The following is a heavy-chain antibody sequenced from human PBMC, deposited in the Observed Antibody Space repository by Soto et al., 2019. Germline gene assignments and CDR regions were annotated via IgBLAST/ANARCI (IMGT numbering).Heavy chain of an antibody. V-gene: IGHV4-31*03. CDR2: FYYSGST. CDR1: CGSISSGGYY. D-gene: IGHD2-15*01. CDR3: ARLDCSGGACYSWQGYFDY. Sequence: KASETLSLTCTVSCGSISSGGYYWNWIRQHPGKGLEWIGYFYYSGSTYYNPSLKSRVTISVDTSKNQFSLRLNSVTPADTAVYYCARLDCSGGACYSWQGYFDYWGRGSLVTVSS. J-gene: IGHJ4*02.